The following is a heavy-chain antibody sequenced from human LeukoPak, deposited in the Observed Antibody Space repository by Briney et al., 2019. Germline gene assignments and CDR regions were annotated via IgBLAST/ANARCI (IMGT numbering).Heavy chain of an antibody. Sequence: GGSLRLSCAASGFTFSSYGMHWVRQAPSKGLEWVAFIRYDGSNKYYADSVKGRFTISRDNSKNTLYLQMNSLRAEDTAVYYCAKDWGNIVVVPAALEYFQHWGQGTLVTVSS. V-gene: IGHV3-30*02. CDR1: GFTFSSYG. CDR2: IRYDGSNK. D-gene: IGHD2-2*01. J-gene: IGHJ1*01. CDR3: AKDWGNIVVVPAALEYFQH.